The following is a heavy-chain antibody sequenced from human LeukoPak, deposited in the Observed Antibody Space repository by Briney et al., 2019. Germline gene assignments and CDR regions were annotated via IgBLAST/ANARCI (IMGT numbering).Heavy chain of an antibody. V-gene: IGHV3-21*01. CDR1: GFTFSSYS. D-gene: IGHD6-19*01. CDR2: ISSSSSYI. J-gene: IGHJ4*02. CDR3: ARALAVAGTGGHY. Sequence: GGSLRLSCAASGFTFSSYSMNWVRQAPGKGLEWVSSISSSSSYIYYADSVKGRFTISRDNAKNSLYLQMNSLRAEDTAVYYCARALAVAGTGGHYWGQGTLVTVSP.